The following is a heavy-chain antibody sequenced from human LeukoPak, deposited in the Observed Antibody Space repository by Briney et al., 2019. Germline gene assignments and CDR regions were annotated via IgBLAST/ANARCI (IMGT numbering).Heavy chain of an antibody. CDR3: AKDQGSGLLVFDY. Sequence: GGSLRLSCAASGFTFSSYAMSWVRQAPGKGLEWVSAVSGSGGSTYSADSVKGRFTISRDNSKNTLFLQMDSLRAEDTALYYCAKDQGSGLLVFDYWGQGALVTVSS. J-gene: IGHJ4*02. CDR2: VSGSGGST. D-gene: IGHD6-19*01. CDR1: GFTFSSYA. V-gene: IGHV3-23*01.